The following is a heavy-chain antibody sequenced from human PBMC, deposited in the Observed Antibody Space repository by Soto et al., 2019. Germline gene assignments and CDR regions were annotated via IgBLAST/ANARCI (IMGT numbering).Heavy chain of an antibody. CDR3: VRAESDCRFTGCSYYFYY. V-gene: IGHV1-46*03. CDR2: INPNGGST. CDR1: GYPFTNYY. Sequence: QVQLVQSGAEVKKPGASVKVSCRASGYPFTNYYIHWVRQAPGQGLEYMGVINPNGGSTNYPQKFQGRVNMARDTATSTVYMELSSLRADDAAVYYCVRAESDCRFTGCSYYFYYWGQGTLVTVSS. D-gene: IGHD2-2*01. J-gene: IGHJ4*02.